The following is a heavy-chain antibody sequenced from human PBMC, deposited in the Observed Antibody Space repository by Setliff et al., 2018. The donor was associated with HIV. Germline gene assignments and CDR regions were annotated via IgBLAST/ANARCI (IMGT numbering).Heavy chain of an antibody. V-gene: IGHV4-61*02. J-gene: IGHJ3*02. CDR1: GGSISSGSYY. CDR3: ARVGDYGAFYI. CDR2: IYSSAST. D-gene: IGHD4-17*01. Sequence: PSETLSLTCTVSGGSISSGSYYWSWIRQPAGKGLEWIGCIYSSASTNYNPSLNSRVIISVDTSRNQFSLRLSSVAAADSAMYYCARVGDYGAFYIWGQGTMVTV.